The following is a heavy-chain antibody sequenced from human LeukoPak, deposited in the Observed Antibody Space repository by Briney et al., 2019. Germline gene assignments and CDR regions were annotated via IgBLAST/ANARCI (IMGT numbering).Heavy chain of an antibody. J-gene: IGHJ5*02. D-gene: IGHD1-14*01. Sequence: GGSLRLSCAASGFTVSSNYMSWVRQAPGKGLEWVANIKQDGSEKYYVDSVKGRFTISRDNAKNSLYPQMNSLRAEDTAVYYCARDNQDFSNWFDPWGQGTLVTVSS. V-gene: IGHV3-7*01. CDR2: IKQDGSEK. CDR3: ARDNQDFSNWFDP. CDR1: GFTVSSNY.